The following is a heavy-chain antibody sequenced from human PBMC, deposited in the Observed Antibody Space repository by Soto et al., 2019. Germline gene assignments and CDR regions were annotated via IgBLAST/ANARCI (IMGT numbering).Heavy chain of an antibody. V-gene: IGHV1-18*01. CDR2: ISAYNGNT. D-gene: IGHD4-17*01. CDR1: GYTFTSYG. J-gene: IGHJ5*02. Sequence: ASVKVSCKASGYTFTSYGISWVRQAPGQGLEWMGWISAYNGNTNYAQKLQGRVTMTTDTFTSTAYMELRSLRSDDTAVYYCARDLYGDYVPWFDPWGQGTLVTVSS. CDR3: ARDLYGDYVPWFDP.